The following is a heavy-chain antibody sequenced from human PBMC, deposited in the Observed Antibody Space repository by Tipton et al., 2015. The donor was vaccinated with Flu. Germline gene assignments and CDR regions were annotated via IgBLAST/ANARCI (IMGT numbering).Heavy chain of an antibody. J-gene: IGHJ3*02. Sequence: LRLSCSVSGDSIGSRYYWGWIRQPPGKGLEWIGSIYYSGSTYYNPSLKSRVTISVDRSKNQVSLKLSSVTAADSAVYYCARGRYCSSGTCDAFDIWGQGTTVTVSS. V-gene: IGHV4-38-2*02. D-gene: IGHD2-15*01. CDR3: ARGRYCSSGTCDAFDI. CDR2: IYYSGST. CDR1: GDSIGSRYY.